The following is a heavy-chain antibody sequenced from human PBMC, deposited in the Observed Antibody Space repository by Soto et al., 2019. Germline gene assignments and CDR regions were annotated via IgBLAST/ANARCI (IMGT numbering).Heavy chain of an antibody. J-gene: IGHJ4*02. V-gene: IGHV4-31*03. CDR1: GGSISSGGYY. CDR2: IYYSGST. CDR3: ARTVGIGEFDY. D-gene: IGHD3-10*01. Sequence: SETLSLTCTVSGGSISSGGYYWIWIRQHPGKGLEWIGYIYYSGSTYYNPSLKSRVTISVDTSKNQFSLKLSSVTAADTAVYYCARTVGIGEFDYWGQGTLVTVSS.